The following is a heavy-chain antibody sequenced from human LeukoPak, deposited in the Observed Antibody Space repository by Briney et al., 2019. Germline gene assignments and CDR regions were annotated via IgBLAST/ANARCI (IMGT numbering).Heavy chain of an antibody. V-gene: IGHV3-23*01. D-gene: IGHD2-21*02. CDR1: GFTFSSQA. CDR2: ISGSGGST. Sequence: PGGSLRLSCAASGFTFSSQAMSWVRQAPGKGLDWVSAISGSGGSTYYADSVKGRFTISRDNAKNTLYLQMNSLRAEDTAVYYCARDHPDPCGGDCYAPDYWGQGTLVTVSS. J-gene: IGHJ4*02. CDR3: ARDHPDPCGGDCYAPDY.